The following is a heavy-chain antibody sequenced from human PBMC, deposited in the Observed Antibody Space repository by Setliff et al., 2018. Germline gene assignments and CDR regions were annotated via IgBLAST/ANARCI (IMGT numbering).Heavy chain of an antibody. Sequence: SETLSLTCAVSGGSINSGPYYWSWIRQPAGKGLEWLGRLHTSGSTTYNPSLRCRVTVSLDTSKNHFSLKLTSMTAADTAVDYCARDQWVRSPPLYFSYSMDVWGQGTTVTVSS. CDR3: ARDQWVRSPPLYFSYSMDV. CDR1: GGSINSGPYY. J-gene: IGHJ6*02. V-gene: IGHV4-61*02. CDR2: LHTSGST. D-gene: IGHD5-12*01.